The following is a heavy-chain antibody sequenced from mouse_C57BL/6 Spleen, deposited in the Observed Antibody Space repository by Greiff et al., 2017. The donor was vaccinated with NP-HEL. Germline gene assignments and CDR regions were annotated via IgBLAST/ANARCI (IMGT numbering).Heavy chain of an antibody. Sequence: EVQLQQSGPELVKPGASVKISCKASGYTFTDYYMNWVKQSHGKSLEWIGDINPNNGGTSYNQKFKGKATLTVDKSSSTAYMELRSLTSEDSVVYYCARSYGNYEAPYFDYWGQGTTLTVSS. CDR3: ARSYGNYEAPYFDY. CDR2: INPNNGGT. D-gene: IGHD2-10*02. V-gene: IGHV1-26*01. J-gene: IGHJ2*01. CDR1: GYTFTDYY.